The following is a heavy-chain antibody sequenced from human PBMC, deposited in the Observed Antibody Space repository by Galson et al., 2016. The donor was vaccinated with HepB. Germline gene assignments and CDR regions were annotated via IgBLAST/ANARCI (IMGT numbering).Heavy chain of an antibody. Sequence: SLRLSCAASGFTFNSYAMHWVRQAPGKGLEWVSGISAGGGSTYYAASVKGRFTISRDNSKNTLFVQMKSLRADDTAVYYCAKDRLWQITTFDSCGQGTLVTVSS. CDR3: AKDRLWQITTFDS. J-gene: IGHJ4*02. CDR2: ISAGGGST. CDR1: GFTFNSYA. D-gene: IGHD1-1*01. V-gene: IGHV3-23*01.